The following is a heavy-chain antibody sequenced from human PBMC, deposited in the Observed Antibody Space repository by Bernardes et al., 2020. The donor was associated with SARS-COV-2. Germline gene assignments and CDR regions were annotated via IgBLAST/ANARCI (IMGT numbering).Heavy chain of an antibody. CDR1: GFTFSSYG. Sequence: GGSLRLSCAASGFTFSSYGMHWVRQAPGKGLEWVAVISYDGSNKYYADSVKGRFTISRDNSKNTLYLQMNSLRAEDTAVYYCAKAEGTDSSGYWSDYWGQGTLVTVSS. D-gene: IGHD3-22*01. CDR2: ISYDGSNK. CDR3: AKAEGTDSSGYWSDY. J-gene: IGHJ4*02. V-gene: IGHV3-30*18.